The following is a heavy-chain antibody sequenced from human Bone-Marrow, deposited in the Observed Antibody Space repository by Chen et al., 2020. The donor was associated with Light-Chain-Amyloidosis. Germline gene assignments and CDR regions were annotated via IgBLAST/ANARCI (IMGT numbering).Heavy chain of an antibody. J-gene: IGHJ2*01. D-gene: IGHD3-22*01. CDR1: GFTFSSHS. CDR3: ARGDSSGWSFDL. Sequence: QLVESGGGLAQPGGSLRLSCVASGFTFSSHSMNWVRQAPGRGLEWVSYISSSDGTTYYADSAKGRFTISRDNAKDSLFLQMNSLRADDTAVYYCARGDSSGWSFDLWGRGTLVTVSS. CDR2: ISSSDGTT. V-gene: IGHV3-48*04.